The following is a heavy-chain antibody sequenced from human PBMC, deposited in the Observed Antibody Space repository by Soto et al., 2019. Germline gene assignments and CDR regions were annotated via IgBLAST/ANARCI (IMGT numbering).Heavy chain of an antibody. CDR2: ISWNSGSI. CDR3: ARVSSGWMVPV. D-gene: IGHD6-19*01. J-gene: IGHJ4*02. Sequence: EVQLVESGGGLVQPGRSLRLSCAASGFTFDDYAMHWVRQAPGKGLEWVSGISWNSGSIGYADSVKGRFTISRDNAKNSLYLQMNSLRAEDTAVYYCARVSSGWMVPVWGQGTLVTVSS. V-gene: IGHV3-9*01. CDR1: GFTFDDYA.